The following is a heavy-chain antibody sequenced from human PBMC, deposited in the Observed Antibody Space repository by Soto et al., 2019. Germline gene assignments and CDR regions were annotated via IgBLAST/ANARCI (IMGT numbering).Heavy chain of an antibody. Sequence: ASVKVSCKASGYTFTSYAMHWVRQAPGQGLEWMGWINPNSGGTNYAQKFQGWVTMTRDTSISTAYMELSRLRSDDTAVYYCARDLEGGYGMDVWGQGTTVTVSS. CDR3: ARDLEGGYGMDV. CDR2: INPNSGGT. J-gene: IGHJ6*02. CDR1: GYTFTSYA. V-gene: IGHV1-2*04.